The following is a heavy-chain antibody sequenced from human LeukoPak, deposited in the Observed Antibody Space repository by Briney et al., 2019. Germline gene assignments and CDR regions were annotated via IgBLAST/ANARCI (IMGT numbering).Heavy chain of an antibody. CDR1: GGTFSSYA. Sequence: ASVKVSCKASGGTFSSYAISWVRQAPGQGLEWMGGIIPIFGTANYAQKFQGRVTITADESTSTAYMELSSLRSEDTAVYYCARGYYDSSGFYYFDYWGQGTLVTVSS. V-gene: IGHV1-69*13. CDR2: IIPIFGTA. D-gene: IGHD3-22*01. CDR3: ARGYYDSSGFYYFDY. J-gene: IGHJ4*02.